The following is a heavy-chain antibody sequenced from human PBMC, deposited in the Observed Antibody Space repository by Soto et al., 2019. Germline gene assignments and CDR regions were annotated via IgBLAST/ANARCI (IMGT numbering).Heavy chain of an antibody. CDR2: ISGSGGRT. CDR3: AKDQVVLTGDYDILTGYDA. CDR1: GFTFSSYA. Sequence: GGSLKLSCAASGFTFSSYAMSWVRQAPGKGLEWVSAISGSGGRTYYADSVKGRFTMSRDNSKNTLYLQMNSLRAEETAVYYCAKDQVVLTGDYDILTGYDAWGQGTLVTVSS. V-gene: IGHV3-23*01. D-gene: IGHD3-9*01. J-gene: IGHJ5*02.